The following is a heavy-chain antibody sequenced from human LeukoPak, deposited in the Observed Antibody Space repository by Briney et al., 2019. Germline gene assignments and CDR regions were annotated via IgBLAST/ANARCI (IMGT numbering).Heavy chain of an antibody. D-gene: IGHD6-13*01. Sequence: PGGSLRLSCAASGFTVNSNDMSWVRQAPGKGLEWVAVIYSGGSTYYADSVKGRFTISRDNSKNTLFLQMNSLRAEDTAVYYCAKCHSSNWNDALDIWGQGTMVTVSS. CDR1: GFTVNSND. CDR2: IYSGGST. CDR3: AKCHSSNWNDALDI. J-gene: IGHJ3*02. V-gene: IGHV3-66*01.